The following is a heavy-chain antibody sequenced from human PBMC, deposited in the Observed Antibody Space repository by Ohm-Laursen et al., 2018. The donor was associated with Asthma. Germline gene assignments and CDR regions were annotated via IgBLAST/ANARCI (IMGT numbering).Heavy chain of an antibody. CDR3: ARDTTSYHGSGSFDP. CDR2: ISHSGTYK. V-gene: IGHV3-21*01. Sequence: GSLRLSCTASGFTFSSYAMNWVRQAPGKGLEWVSSISHSGTYKYYADSVKGRFTISRDNARNSLDLQLSSLRAEDSALYYWARDTTSYHGSGSFDPWGQGTLVTVFS. CDR1: GFTFSSYA. J-gene: IGHJ5*02. D-gene: IGHD3-10*01.